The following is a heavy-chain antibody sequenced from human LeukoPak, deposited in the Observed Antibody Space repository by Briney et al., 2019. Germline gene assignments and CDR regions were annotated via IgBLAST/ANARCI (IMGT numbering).Heavy chain of an antibody. CDR3: ARLRRSGYDYLYYFDY. J-gene: IGHJ4*02. V-gene: IGHV3-21*01. D-gene: IGHD5-12*01. Sequence: GGSLRPSCAASGFTFSSYSMNWVRQAPGKGLEWVSSISSSSSYIYYADSVKGRFTISRDNAKNSLYLQMNSLRAEDTAVYYCARLRRSGYDYLYYFDYWGQGTLVTVSS. CDR2: ISSSSSYI. CDR1: GFTFSSYS.